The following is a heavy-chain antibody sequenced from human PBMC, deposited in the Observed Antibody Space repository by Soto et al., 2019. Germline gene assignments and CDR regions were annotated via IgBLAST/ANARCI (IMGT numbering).Heavy chain of an antibody. CDR1: GYSFTSYW. CDR3: ARSPYYYGSGSYLPYYYGMDV. J-gene: IGHJ6*02. CDR2: IDPSDSYT. Sequence: GESLKISGKGSGYSFTSYWISWVRQMPGKGLEWMGRIDPSDSYTNYSPSFQGHVTISADKSISTAYLQWSSLKASDTAMYYCARSPYYYGSGSYLPYYYGMDVWGQGTTVT. D-gene: IGHD3-10*01. V-gene: IGHV5-10-1*01.